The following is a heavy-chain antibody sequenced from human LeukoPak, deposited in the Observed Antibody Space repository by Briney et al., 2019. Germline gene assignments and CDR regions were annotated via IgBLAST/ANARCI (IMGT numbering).Heavy chain of an antibody. CDR1: GYTFTSYG. CDR3: ARNGGGSQTDDAFDI. J-gene: IGHJ3*02. D-gene: IGHD1-26*01. V-gene: IGHV1-69*13. Sequence: GASVKVSCTASGYTFTSYGISWVRQAPGQGLEWMGGIIPIFGTANYAQKFQGRVTITADESTSTAYMELSSLRSEDTAVYYCARNGGGSQTDDAFDIWGQGTMVTVSS. CDR2: IIPIFGTA.